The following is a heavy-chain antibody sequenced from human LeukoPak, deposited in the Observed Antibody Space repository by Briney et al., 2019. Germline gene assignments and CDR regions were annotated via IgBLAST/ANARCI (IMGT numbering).Heavy chain of an antibody. J-gene: IGHJ5*02. CDR3: AHRRPITMVRGVPYNWFDP. CDR2: IYWDDDK. CDR1: GFSLSTGGMG. Sequence: VSGPTLVNPTQTLTLTCTFSGFSLSTGGMGVGWIRQPPGKALEWLALIYWDDDKRYSPSLKSRLTITKDTSKNQVVLTMTNMDPVDTATYYCAHRRPITMVRGVPYNWFDPWGQGTLVTVSS. D-gene: IGHD3-10*01. V-gene: IGHV2-5*02.